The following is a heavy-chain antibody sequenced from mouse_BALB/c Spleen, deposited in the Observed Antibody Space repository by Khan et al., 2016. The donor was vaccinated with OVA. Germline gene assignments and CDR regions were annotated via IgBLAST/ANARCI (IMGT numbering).Heavy chain of an antibody. D-gene: IGHD2-14*01. CDR1: GYSFTAYY. CDR3: ARGYDFFAY. CDR2: INPNTDNT. Sequence: LKQSGPDLVKTGASVKISCKASGYSFTAYYMYWVKRSHGKSLESIGRINPNTDNTNYNQKFKGMAILTVDTSSSTAHMELRSLTSEDSSVYFCARGYDFFAYWGQGTLVTVSA. J-gene: IGHJ3*01. V-gene: IGHV1S30*02.